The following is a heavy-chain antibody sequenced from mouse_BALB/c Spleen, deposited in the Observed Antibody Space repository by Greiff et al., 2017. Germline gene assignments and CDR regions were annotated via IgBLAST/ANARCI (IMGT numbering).Heavy chain of an antibody. V-gene: IGHV5-4*02. CDR2: ISDGGSYT. J-gene: IGHJ2*01. D-gene: IGHD2-2*01. CDR3: ARAGYDRGVDY. Sequence: EVMLVESGGGLVKPGGSLKLSCAASGFTFSDYYMYWVRQTPEKRLEWVATISDGGSYTYYPDSVKGRFTISRDNAKNNLYLQMSSLKSEDTAMYYCARAGYDRGVDYWGQGTTLTVSS. CDR1: GFTFSDYY.